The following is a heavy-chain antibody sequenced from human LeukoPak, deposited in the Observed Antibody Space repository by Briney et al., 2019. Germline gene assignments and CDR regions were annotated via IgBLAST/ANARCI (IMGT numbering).Heavy chain of an antibody. CDR3: AREGIAASYDY. V-gene: IGHV3-48*01. CDR2: ISSSSSTI. CDR1: GFTFSSYS. Sequence: PGGSLRLSCAASGFTFSSYSMNWVRQAPGKGLEWVSYISSSSSTIYYADSVKGRFTISRDNAKNSLYLQMNSLRAEDTAVYYCAREGIAASYDYWGQGTLVTVSS. D-gene: IGHD6-13*01. J-gene: IGHJ4*02.